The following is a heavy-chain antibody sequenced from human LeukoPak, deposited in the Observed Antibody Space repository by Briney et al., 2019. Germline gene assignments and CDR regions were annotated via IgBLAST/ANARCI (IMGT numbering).Heavy chain of an antibody. D-gene: IGHD3-3*01. Sequence: SETMSLTCAVYGASYNAYYWSWIRQPPGKGLEWIGDIDHRGTATYNPSLKSRLSISADASKNQFSLKLNSVTDADTAVYYCAVGITILGVAASFDSWGRGNLVIVSS. CDR2: IDHRGTA. CDR3: AVGITILGVAASFDS. J-gene: IGHJ4*02. CDR1: GASYNAYY. V-gene: IGHV4-34*01.